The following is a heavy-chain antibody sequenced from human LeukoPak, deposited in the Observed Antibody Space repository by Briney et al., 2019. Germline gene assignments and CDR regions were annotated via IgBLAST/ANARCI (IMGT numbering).Heavy chain of an antibody. D-gene: IGHD3-10*02. Sequence: PGGSLRLSCAASGFTSSSSGMDWVRQVPGKGLEWVSTISSSGSYIYYAGSVKGRFTISRDNAKNSLYLQMNSLRAEDTAVYYCAELGITMIGGVWGKGTTVTISS. CDR2: ISSSGSYI. J-gene: IGHJ6*04. CDR1: GFTSSSSG. CDR3: AELGITMIGGV. V-gene: IGHV3-21*01.